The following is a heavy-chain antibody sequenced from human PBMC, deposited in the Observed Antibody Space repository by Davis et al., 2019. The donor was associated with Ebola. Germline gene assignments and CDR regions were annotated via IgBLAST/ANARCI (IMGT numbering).Heavy chain of an antibody. D-gene: IGHD3-3*01. J-gene: IGHJ6*02. V-gene: IGHV3-7*01. CDR3: AREVRITIFGVVYYYGMDV. Sequence: PGGSLRLSCAASGFTFSSYWMSWVRQAPGKGLEWVANIKQDGSEKYYVDSVKGRFTISRDNAKNSLYLQMNSLRAEDTAVYYCAREVRITIFGVVYYYGMDVWGQGTTVTVSS. CDR1: GFTFSSYW. CDR2: IKQDGSEK.